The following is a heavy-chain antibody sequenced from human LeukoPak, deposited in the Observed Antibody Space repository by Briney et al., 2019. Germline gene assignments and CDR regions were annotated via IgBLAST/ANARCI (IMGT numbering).Heavy chain of an antibody. CDR2: INWNVDYT. J-gene: IGHJ6*03. Sequence: PGGSLRLSCAISGFTFDDYGMNWVRQAPGKGLEWVFGINWNVDYTHYADSVKGRFTTSRDNAKNSLYLQMTSLRAEDTALYYCARSCSSRSFYYMDVWGKGTTVTVS. D-gene: IGHD6-13*01. V-gene: IGHV3-20*04. CDR3: ARSCSSRSFYYMDV. CDR1: GFTFDDYG.